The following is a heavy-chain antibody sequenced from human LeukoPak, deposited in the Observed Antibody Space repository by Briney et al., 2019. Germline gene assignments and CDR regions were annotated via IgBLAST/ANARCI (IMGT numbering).Heavy chain of an antibody. Sequence: GESLKISCKGSGYSFTSYWIGWVRQMPGKGLEWMGIIYPGDSDTRYSPSFQGQVAISADKSISTAYLQWSSLKASDTAMYYCAGPFYYDSSGLGRGDAFDIWGQGTMVTVSS. CDR1: GYSFTSYW. CDR3: AGPFYYDSSGLGRGDAFDI. CDR2: IYPGDSDT. D-gene: IGHD3-22*01. J-gene: IGHJ3*02. V-gene: IGHV5-51*01.